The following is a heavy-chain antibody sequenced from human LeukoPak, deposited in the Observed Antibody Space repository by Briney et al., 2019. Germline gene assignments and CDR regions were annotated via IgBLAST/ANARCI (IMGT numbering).Heavy chain of an antibody. V-gene: IGHV3-23*01. D-gene: IGHD3-10*01. J-gene: IGHJ4*02. Sequence: GGSLRLSCAASGFTFSSYAMNWVRQAPGKGLEWVSAIGGSGGSTYYADSVKGRFTISRDNSKNTLNLQMNSLRAEDTAVYYCARRVGYYYGSGDYWGQGTLVTVSS. CDR1: GFTFSSYA. CDR2: IGGSGGST. CDR3: ARRVGYYYGSGDY.